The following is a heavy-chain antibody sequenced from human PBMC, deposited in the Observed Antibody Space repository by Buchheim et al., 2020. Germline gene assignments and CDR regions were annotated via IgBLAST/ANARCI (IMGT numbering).Heavy chain of an antibody. V-gene: IGHV4-61*01. CDR1: GGSVSNNNYY. CDR3: ARVGFEFWSGYLAD. CDR2: IYYSGST. Sequence: QVRLQESGPGLVKSSETLSLTCTVSGGSVSNNNYYWTWIRQPPGKVLEWFGYIYYSGSTNYNPSLKSRVITSVYTSKQRFSLELTSVTAADTAVYYCARVGFEFWSGYLADWGQGT. J-gene: IGHJ4*02. D-gene: IGHD3-3*01.